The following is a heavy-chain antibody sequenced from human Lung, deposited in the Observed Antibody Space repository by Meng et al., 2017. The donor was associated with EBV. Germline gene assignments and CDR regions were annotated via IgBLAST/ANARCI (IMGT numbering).Heavy chain of an antibody. CDR2: IYTSWST. V-gene: IGHV4-4*07. J-gene: IGHJ4*02. D-gene: IGHD4-17*01. Sequence: VDLEGSGPGRVKPSETLSLTCTVSGGSISSSDWSWIRQRAGKGLEWIGLIYTSWSTNYNPSLKSRVTISVDTSKNQFSLKLSSVTAADTAVYYCARGPTTYFDYWGQGTLVTVSS. CDR3: ARGPTTYFDY. CDR1: GGSISSSD.